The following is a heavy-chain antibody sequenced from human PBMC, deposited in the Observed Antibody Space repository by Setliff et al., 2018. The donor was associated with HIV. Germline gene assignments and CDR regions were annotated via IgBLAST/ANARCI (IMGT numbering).Heavy chain of an antibody. CDR3: ARDNGVTSYRDAFDI. J-gene: IGHJ3*02. V-gene: IGHV3-30*14. CDR1: GFTFSTYA. D-gene: IGHD2-8*01. CDR2: ISYDGSNK. Sequence: SGGSLRLSCAASGFTFSTYAMHWVRQAPGKGLEWVAVISYDGSNKYYADSVKGRFTISRDNSKDTLYLQMNSLRAEDTAVYYCARDNGVTSYRDAFDIWGQGTMVTVSS.